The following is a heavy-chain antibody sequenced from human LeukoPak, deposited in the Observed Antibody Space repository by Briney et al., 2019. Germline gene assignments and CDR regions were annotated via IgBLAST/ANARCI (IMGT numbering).Heavy chain of an antibody. CDR1: GGSMSSSSYY. CDR2: IYSSGST. D-gene: IGHD5/OR15-5a*01. CDR3: AREGLSVSFDY. Sequence: KSSETLSLTCTVSGGSMSSSSYYWGWIRQPPGKGLEWIGSIYSSGSTYYNPSLKSRVTISVDTSKNQFSLKLSSVTAVDTAVYSCAREGLSVSFDYWGQGTLVTVSS. V-gene: IGHV4-39*07. J-gene: IGHJ4*02.